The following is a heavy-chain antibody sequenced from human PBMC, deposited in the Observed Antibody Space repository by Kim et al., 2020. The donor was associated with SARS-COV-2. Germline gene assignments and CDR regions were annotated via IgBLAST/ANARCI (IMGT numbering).Heavy chain of an antibody. Sequence: GGSLRLSCAASGFNFDDYVMTWVRQAPEKGLEWVSAMSGRGGSTFYANSVKGRFTISRDSSTNTVYLQVNSLRADDPAVSYCAKVVVDWNRNFDYSGQG. CDR2: MSGRGGST. V-gene: IGHV3-23*01. J-gene: IGHJ4*02. D-gene: IGHD1-1*01. CDR3: AKVVVDWNRNFDY. CDR1: GFNFDDYV.